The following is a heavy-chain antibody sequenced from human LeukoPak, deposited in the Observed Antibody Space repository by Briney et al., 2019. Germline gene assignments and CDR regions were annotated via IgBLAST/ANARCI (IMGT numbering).Heavy chain of an antibody. V-gene: IGHV3-33*01. J-gene: IGHJ4*02. D-gene: IGHD3-10*01. Sequence: GGSLRLSCAASGFTFSSYGMHWVRQAPGKGLEWVAVIWYDGSNKYNADSVKGRFTISRDNSKNTLYLQMNSLRAEDTAVYYCARPALWFGETYYFDYWGQGTLVTVSS. CDR3: ARPALWFGETYYFDY. CDR1: GFTFSSYG. CDR2: IWYDGSNK.